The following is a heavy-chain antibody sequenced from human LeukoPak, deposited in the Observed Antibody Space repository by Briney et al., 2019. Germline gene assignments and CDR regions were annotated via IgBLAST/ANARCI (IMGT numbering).Heavy chain of an antibody. CDR3: ARCSSSGWYGSFDY. Sequence: SETLSLTCIVSGGSINNYYWSWLRQSPGKGLEWIGFISYSGSTNYNPSLKSRVTISVDTSKNQFSLKLSSVTAADTAVYYCARCSSSGWYGSFDYWGQGTLVTVSS. CDR2: ISYSGST. D-gene: IGHD6-19*01. J-gene: IGHJ4*02. CDR1: GGSINNYY. V-gene: IGHV4-59*08.